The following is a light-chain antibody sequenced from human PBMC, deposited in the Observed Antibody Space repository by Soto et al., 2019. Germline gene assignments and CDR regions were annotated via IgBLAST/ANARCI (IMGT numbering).Light chain of an antibody. CDR1: QSVSSD. J-gene: IGKJ1*01. V-gene: IGKV3-15*01. CDR3: QQCNNWPRT. Sequence: EIVMTQSPATLSVSPGDRATLSCRARQSVSSDLAWYQQKPGQAPRLLIYGASSRATGIPARFIGSGSGTEFALTISSLESEDYSVYYCQQCNNWPRTFGQGTKVEFK. CDR2: GAS.